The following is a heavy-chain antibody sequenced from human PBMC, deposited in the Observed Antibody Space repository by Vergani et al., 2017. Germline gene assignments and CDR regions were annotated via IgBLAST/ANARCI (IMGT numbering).Heavy chain of an antibody. CDR2: IYSGGST. Sequence: EVQLVESGGGLVQAGGSLRLSCAASGFTVSSNYMSWVRQAPGKGLEWVSVIYSGGSTYYADSVKGRFTISRHNSKNTLYLQMNSLRAEDTAVYYCARAGYGDYYYYYYGMDVWGQGTTVTVSS. V-gene: IGHV3-53*04. CDR1: GFTVSSNY. CDR3: ARAGYGDYYYYYYGMDV. J-gene: IGHJ6*02. D-gene: IGHD4-17*01.